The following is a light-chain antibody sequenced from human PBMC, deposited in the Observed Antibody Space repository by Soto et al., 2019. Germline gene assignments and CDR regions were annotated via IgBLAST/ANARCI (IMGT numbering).Light chain of an antibody. CDR3: QKLNSYPPWT. Sequence: DIQLYHSASVLSASVGDRVTITCRASQGISSYLAWYQQKPGKAPKLLIYAASTLQSGVPSRFSGSGSGTEFTLTISSLQPEDFATYYCQKLNSYPPWTFGQGTKV. V-gene: IGKV1-9*01. CDR2: AAS. CDR1: QGISSY. J-gene: IGKJ1*01.